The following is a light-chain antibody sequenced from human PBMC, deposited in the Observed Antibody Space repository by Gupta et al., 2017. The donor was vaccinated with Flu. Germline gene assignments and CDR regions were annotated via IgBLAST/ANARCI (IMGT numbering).Light chain of an antibody. CDR1: LSISTW. CDR2: GVS. CDR3: QQYHTERT. J-gene: IGKJ1*01. Sequence: DIQMTQSPYTLSACVGDRVTRTCRASLSISTWVDWYQQRPGKAPNLPIYGVSALESGVPSRVSGSGSGIEFTLTINSLQPDDVATYYCQQYHTERTFGQGTKVDIK. V-gene: IGKV1-5*03.